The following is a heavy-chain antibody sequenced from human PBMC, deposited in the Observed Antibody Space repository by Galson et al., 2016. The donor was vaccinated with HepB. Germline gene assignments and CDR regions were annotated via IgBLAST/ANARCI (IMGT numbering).Heavy chain of an antibody. CDR3: ARGQGSWYDY. J-gene: IGHJ4*02. Sequence: SVKVSCKASGYTFTSFAIHWVRQAPGQGLEWMGWINTGSSNTKYSQTLQGRVNITRDTSANTAYMELSSLTSEDTATYYCARGQGSWYDYWGQGTLVTVSS. CDR1: GYTFTSFA. D-gene: IGHD6-13*01. V-gene: IGHV1-3*04. CDR2: INTGSSNT.